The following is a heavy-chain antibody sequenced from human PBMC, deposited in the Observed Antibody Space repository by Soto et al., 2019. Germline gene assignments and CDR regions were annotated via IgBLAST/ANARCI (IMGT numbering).Heavy chain of an antibody. CDR2: ISSSSSTI. V-gene: IGHV3-48*01. CDR3: ARDRVPVYGDYGSGSEIDY. Sequence: GGSLRLSCAASGFTFSSYSMNWVRQAPGKGLEWVSYISSSSSTIYYADSVKGRFTISRDNAKNSLYLQMNSLRAEDTAVYYCARDRVPVYGDYGSGSEIDYWGQGTLVTVSS. CDR1: GFTFSSYS. J-gene: IGHJ4*02. D-gene: IGHD4-17*01.